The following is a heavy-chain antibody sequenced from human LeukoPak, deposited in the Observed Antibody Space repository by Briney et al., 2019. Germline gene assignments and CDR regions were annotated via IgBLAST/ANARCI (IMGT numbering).Heavy chain of an antibody. J-gene: IGHJ4*02. Sequence: SETLSLTCTVSGGSISSSNYYWGWIRQPPGKGLEWIGSIYYSGSTSYNPSLKSRVTISVDTSKNQFSLKLSSVTAADTAVYYCASPSIGPFDYWGQGTLVTVSS. CDR3: ASPSIGPFDY. V-gene: IGHV4-39*01. CDR2: IYYSGST. CDR1: GGSISSSNYY. D-gene: IGHD3-3*02.